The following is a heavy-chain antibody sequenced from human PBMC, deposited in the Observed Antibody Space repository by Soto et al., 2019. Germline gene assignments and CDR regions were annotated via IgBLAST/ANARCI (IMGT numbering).Heavy chain of an antibody. CDR3: AGAPYSRGTQYWYYNYGMDV. J-gene: IGHJ6*02. CDR1: GFTFSSHW. D-gene: IGHD6-19*01. CDR2: IKQDGSEK. Sequence: EAQLVESGGGLVQPGGSLRLSCAASGFTFSSHWMSWVRQAPGKGLEWVANIKQDGSEKYYVDSVKGRFTISRDNARNSLYLQMNSLRAEDTAVYYCAGAPYSRGTQYWYYNYGMDVWGQGTTVTVSS. V-gene: IGHV3-7*03.